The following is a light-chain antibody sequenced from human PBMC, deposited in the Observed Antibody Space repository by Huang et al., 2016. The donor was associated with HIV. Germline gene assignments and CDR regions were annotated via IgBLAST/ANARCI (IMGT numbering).Light chain of an antibody. CDR1: QSVSSN. CDR3: QQYNNWPRT. Sequence: EIVMTQSPATLPVSPGERATLSCRASQSVSSNLAWYQQKPGQGPRLLIHAASTRANGSPARFSGSGSGTEFTLTISSLQSEDFAVYYCQQYNNWPRTFGQGTKVEIK. CDR2: AAS. J-gene: IGKJ1*01. V-gene: IGKV3-15*01.